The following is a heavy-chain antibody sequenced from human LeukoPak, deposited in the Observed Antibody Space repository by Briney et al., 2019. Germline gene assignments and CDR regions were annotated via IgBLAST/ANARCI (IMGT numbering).Heavy chain of an antibody. V-gene: IGHV4-59*01. J-gene: IGHJ4*02. CDR2: FYYSGST. CDR1: GXSISGYY. CDR3: ARGGIAVPGMRYYFDY. Sequence: PSETLSLTCTVSGXSISGYYWSWIRQPPGKGLECIGYFYYSGSTNYNPSLKSRVTISVDTSKNQFSLKLSSVTAADTAVYYCARGGIAVPGMRYYFDYWGQGTLVTVSS. D-gene: IGHD6-19*01.